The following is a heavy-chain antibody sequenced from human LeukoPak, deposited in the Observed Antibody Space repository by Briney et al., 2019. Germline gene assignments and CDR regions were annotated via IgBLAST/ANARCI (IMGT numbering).Heavy chain of an antibody. CDR3: AREQRYCSGGSCYSGDTPKNAFDI. J-gene: IGHJ3*02. V-gene: IGHV3-21*01. Sequence: PGGSLRLSRAASGFTCSSYSMNWVRQAPGKGLEWVSSISSSSSYIYYADSVRGRFTISRDNAKNSLYLQMNSLRAEDTAVYYCAREQRYCSGGSCYSGDTPKNAFDIWGQGTMVTVSS. CDR2: ISSSSSYI. CDR1: GFTCSSYS. D-gene: IGHD2-15*01.